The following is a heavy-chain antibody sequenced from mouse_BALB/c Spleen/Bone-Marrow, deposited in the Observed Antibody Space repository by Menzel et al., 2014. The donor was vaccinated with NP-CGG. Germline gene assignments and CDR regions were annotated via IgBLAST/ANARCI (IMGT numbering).Heavy chain of an antibody. CDR1: GFTFSNYG. D-gene: IGHD2-4*01. Sequence: EVKLIESGGGLVQPGGSLKLSCAASGFTFSNYGMSWVRQTPDKRLEFVATINTNGGDTYYPDSVKGQFTISRDNAKNTLYLQMSSLKSEDTAIYCCARGVDYVSWFAYWGQGTLVAVSA. CDR3: ARGVDYVSWFAY. CDR2: INTNGGDT. V-gene: IGHV5-6-3*01. J-gene: IGHJ3*01.